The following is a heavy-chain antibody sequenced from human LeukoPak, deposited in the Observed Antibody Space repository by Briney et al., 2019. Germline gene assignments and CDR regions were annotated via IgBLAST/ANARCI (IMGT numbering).Heavy chain of an antibody. D-gene: IGHD5-18*01. Sequence: SETLSLTCTVSGGTISDYYWTWTRQPPGKGLEWIGYIYYSGSTNYNPSLKSRVTISVDTSKNQFSLKLSSVTAADTAVYYCARRLGYSYPFDCWGQGTLVSVSS. V-gene: IGHV4-59*08. CDR3: ARRLGYSYPFDC. CDR2: IYYSGST. J-gene: IGHJ4*02. CDR1: GGTISDYY.